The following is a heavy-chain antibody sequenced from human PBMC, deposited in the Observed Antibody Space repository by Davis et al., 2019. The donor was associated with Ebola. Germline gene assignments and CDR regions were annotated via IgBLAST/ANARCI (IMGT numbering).Heavy chain of an antibody. CDR1: GFTFSSYA. V-gene: IGHV3-23*01. CDR3: ARGGFDL. J-gene: IGHJ2*01. CDR2: ISGSGGST. Sequence: GESLKISCAASGFTFSSYAMSWVRQAPGKGLEWVSAISGSGGSTNYADSVKGRFTISRDNAKNTLYLQMNSLRAEDTAVYYCARGGFDLWGRGTLVTVSS.